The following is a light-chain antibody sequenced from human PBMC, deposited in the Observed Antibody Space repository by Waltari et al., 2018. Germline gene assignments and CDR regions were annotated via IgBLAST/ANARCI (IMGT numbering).Light chain of an antibody. Sequence: EIVLTQSPGTLSLSPGERATLSCRGSQSVSSSDLAWYQQKPGQAPRVLIHGAYSRATGIPDRFIGSGSGTDFTLTISRLEPEDFAVYYCQQYGSSPWTFGQGTKVEIK. V-gene: IGKV3-20*01. CDR3: QQYGSSPWT. CDR2: GAY. CDR1: QSVSSSD. J-gene: IGKJ1*01.